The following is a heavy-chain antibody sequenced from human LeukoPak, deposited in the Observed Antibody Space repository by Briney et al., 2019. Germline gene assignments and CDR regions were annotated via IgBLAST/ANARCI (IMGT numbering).Heavy chain of an antibody. CDR1: GFTFDDYG. Sequence: PGGSLRLSCAASGFTFDDYGMSWGRQAPGEGLELGSGINWNGGSTGYADSVKGRFTISRDDFTKTVSLQMNSLRAEDTAVYYCAKDAQRGFDYSNSLEHWGQGSLVIVSS. CDR3: AKDAQRGFDYSNSLEH. CDR2: INWNGGST. D-gene: IGHD4-11*01. J-gene: IGHJ4*02. V-gene: IGHV3-20*04.